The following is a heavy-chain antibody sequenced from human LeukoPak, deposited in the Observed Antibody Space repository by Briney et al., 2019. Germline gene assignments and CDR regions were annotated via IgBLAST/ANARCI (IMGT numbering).Heavy chain of an antibody. CDR3: ARDVGYSSSWYVAGHYYYYMDV. CDR2: ISYDGSNK. V-gene: IGHV3-30*04. CDR1: GFTFSSYA. D-gene: IGHD6-13*01. Sequence: GGSLRLSCAASGFTFSSYAMHWVRQAPGKGLEWVAVISYDGSNKYYADSVKGRFTISRDNSKNTLYLQMNSLRAEDTAVYYCARDVGYSSSWYVAGHYYYYMDVWGKGTTVTVSS. J-gene: IGHJ6*03.